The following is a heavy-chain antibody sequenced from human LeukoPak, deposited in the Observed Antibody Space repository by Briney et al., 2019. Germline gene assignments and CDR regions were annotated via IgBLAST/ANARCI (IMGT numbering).Heavy chain of an antibody. CDR1: GGSFSAYY. J-gene: IGHJ4*02. CDR3: ARRYPSVRGANLRPQEVRKYYFDY. D-gene: IGHD3-10*01. CDR2: INHSGST. Sequence: SETLSLTCAVYGGSFSAYYWSWIRQPPGKGLEWIGDINHSGSTNYNPSLKSRVTISVDTSKNQFSLKVSSVTAAGTAVYYCARRYPSVRGANLRPQEVRKYYFDYWGQGTLVTVSS. V-gene: IGHV4-34*01.